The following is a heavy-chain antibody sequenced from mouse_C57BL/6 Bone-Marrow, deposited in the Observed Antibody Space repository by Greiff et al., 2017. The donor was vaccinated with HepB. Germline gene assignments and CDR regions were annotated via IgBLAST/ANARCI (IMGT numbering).Heavy chain of an antibody. CDR1: GYTFTSYW. Sequence: VQLQQPGAELVRPGTSVKLSCKASGYTFTSYWMHWVKQRPGQGLEWIGVIDPSDSYTNYNQKFKGKATLTVDTSSSTAYMQLSSLTSEDSAVYYCARRGDYDVYWYFDVWGTGTTVTVSS. CDR2: IDPSDSYT. CDR3: ARRGDYDVYWYFDV. J-gene: IGHJ1*03. D-gene: IGHD2-4*01. V-gene: IGHV1-59*01.